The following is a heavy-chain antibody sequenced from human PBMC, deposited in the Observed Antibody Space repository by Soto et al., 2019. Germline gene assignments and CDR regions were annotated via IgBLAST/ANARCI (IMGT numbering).Heavy chain of an antibody. CDR1: GGTFSSYA. J-gene: IGHJ6*02. Sequence: SVKVSCKASGGTFSSYAISWVRQAPGQGLEWMGGIIPIFGTANYAQKFQGRVTITADESTSTAYMELSSLRSEDTAVYYCASNYEDYYYGMDVWGQGTTVTVYS. CDR3: ASNYEDYYYGMDV. CDR2: IIPIFGTA. V-gene: IGHV1-69*13. D-gene: IGHD4-4*01.